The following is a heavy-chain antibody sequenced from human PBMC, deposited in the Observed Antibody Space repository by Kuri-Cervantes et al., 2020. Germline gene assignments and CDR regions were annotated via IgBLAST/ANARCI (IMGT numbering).Heavy chain of an antibody. CDR2: IYHSGST. Sequence: GSLRLSCTVSGGSISSGGYYWGWIRQPPGKGLEWIGSIYHSGSTYYNPSLKSRVTISVDTSKNQFSLKLSSVTAADTAVYYCARDEYSSGWYSDYWGQGTLVTVSS. CDR1: GGSISSGGYY. V-gene: IGHV4-39*07. D-gene: IGHD6-19*01. J-gene: IGHJ4*02. CDR3: ARDEYSSGWYSDY.